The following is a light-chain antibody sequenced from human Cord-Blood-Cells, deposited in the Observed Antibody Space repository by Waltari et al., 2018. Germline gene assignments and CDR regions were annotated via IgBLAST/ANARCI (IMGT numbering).Light chain of an antibody. V-gene: IGLV2-23*02. CDR3: CSYAGSSTRWV. CDR1: SSADGSLNL. J-gene: IGLJ3*02. Sequence: QPALTQPASVSGSPVQPTTRSCTATSSADGSLNLVSWYQQHPGKAPKLMIYEVSKRPSGVSNRFSGSKSGNTASLTISGLQAEDEADYYCCSYAGSSTRWVFGGGTKLTVL. CDR2: EVS.